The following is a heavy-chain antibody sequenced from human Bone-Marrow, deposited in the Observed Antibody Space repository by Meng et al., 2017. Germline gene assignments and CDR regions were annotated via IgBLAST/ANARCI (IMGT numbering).Heavy chain of an antibody. J-gene: IGHJ4*02. CDR3: ARGPTTMAHDFDY. CDR1: GGSFSDYY. D-gene: IGHD4-11*01. Sequence: QVTLQQLGAGLLKPSDTLSLTCVVSGGSFSDYYWSWIRQPTGKGLEWIGEINHSGSTNYNPSLESRATISVDTSQNNLSLKLSSVTAADSAVYYCARGPTTMAHDFDYWGQGTLVTVSS. CDR2: INHSGST. V-gene: IGHV4-34*01.